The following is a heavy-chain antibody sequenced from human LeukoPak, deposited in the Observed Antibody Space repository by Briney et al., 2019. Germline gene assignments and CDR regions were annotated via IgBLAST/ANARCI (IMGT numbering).Heavy chain of an antibody. CDR1: GFTFSNAW. CDR3: TTDYDYVWGSYRFGVYYYGMDV. D-gene: IGHD3-16*02. Sequence: GGSLRLSCAASGFTFSNAWMSWVRKAPGKGLEWVGRIKSKTDGGTTDYAAPVKGRFTISRDDSKNTLYLQMNSLKTEDTAVYYCTTDYDYVWGSYRFGVYYYGMDVWGQGTTVTVSS. J-gene: IGHJ6*02. CDR2: IKSKTDGGTT. V-gene: IGHV3-15*01.